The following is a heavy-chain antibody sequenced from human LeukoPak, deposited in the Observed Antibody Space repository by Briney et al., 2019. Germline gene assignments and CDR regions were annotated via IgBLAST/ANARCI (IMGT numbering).Heavy chain of an antibody. J-gene: IGHJ4*02. Sequence: ASVKVSCKVSGYTLTELSMHWVRQAPGKGLEWMGGFDPEDGETIYAQKFQGRVTMTRDTSTSTVYMELSSLRSEDTAVYYCARDAGGWSYFDYWGQGTLVTVSS. CDR2: FDPEDGET. CDR1: GYTLTELS. V-gene: IGHV1-24*01. CDR3: ARDAGGWSYFDY. D-gene: IGHD6-19*01.